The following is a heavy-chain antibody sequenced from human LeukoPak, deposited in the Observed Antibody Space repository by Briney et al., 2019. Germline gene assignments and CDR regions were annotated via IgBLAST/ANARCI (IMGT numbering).Heavy chain of an antibody. CDR3: ARVGVAGGRASGYLDY. D-gene: IGHD3-3*01. CDR2: ISSYNGNT. V-gene: IGHV1-18*01. J-gene: IGHJ4*02. CDR1: GYTFSSYA. Sequence: ASVKVSCKASGYTFSSYAISWVRQAPGQGLEWMGWISSYNGNTDSAQKLQGRVTMTTDTSTRTAYMELRSLRSDDTAVYYCARVGVAGGRASGYLDYWGQGTLVTVSS.